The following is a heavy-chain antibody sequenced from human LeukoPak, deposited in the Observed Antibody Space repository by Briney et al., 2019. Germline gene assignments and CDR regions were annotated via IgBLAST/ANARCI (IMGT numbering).Heavy chain of an antibody. CDR2: INPIMVGT. V-gene: IGHV1-2*02. Sequence: ASVLVSCTASGHTFTGYYMHWVRQAPGQGLEWMGWINPIMVGTNYEQKFQGRVTMTRDTSISTAYLELSRLRSDDTAVYYCARANVDYGDYDDAFDIWGQGTIVSLS. CDR3: ARANVDYGDYDDAFDI. J-gene: IGHJ3*02. D-gene: IGHD4-17*01. CDR1: GHTFTGYY.